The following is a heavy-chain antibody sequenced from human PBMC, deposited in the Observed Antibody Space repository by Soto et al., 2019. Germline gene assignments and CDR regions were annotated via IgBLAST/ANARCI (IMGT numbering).Heavy chain of an antibody. CDR2: IYHSGST. CDR3: ARVYGSGSYLVFDY. CDR1: GGSISSGGYS. V-gene: IGHV4-30-2*01. Sequence: SETLSLTCAVSGGSISSGGYSWSWIRQPPGKGLEWIGYIYHSGSTYYNPSLKSRVTISVDRSKNQISLKLSSVTAADTAVYYCARVYGSGSYLVFDYWGQGTLVTVSS. J-gene: IGHJ4*02. D-gene: IGHD3-10*01.